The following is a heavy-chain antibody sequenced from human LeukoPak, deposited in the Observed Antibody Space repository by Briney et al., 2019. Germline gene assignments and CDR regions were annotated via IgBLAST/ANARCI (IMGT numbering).Heavy chain of an antibody. CDR3: ARDQSIGGIDY. D-gene: IGHD6-6*01. Sequence: GGSLRLSCAASGFTFSSYSMNWVRQAPGKGLEWVSSISSSSSYIYYADSVKGRFTISRDNAKNSLYLQMNSLRAENTAVYYCARDQSIGGIDYWGQGTLVTVSS. CDR2: ISSSSSYI. J-gene: IGHJ4*02. CDR1: GFTFSSYS. V-gene: IGHV3-21*01.